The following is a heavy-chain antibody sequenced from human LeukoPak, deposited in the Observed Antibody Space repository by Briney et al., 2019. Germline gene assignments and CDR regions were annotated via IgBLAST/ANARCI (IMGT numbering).Heavy chain of an antibody. CDR3: AKERNRWPNNWFDP. V-gene: IGHV3-23*01. J-gene: IGHJ5*02. CDR2: IYSGGNT. CDR1: GFTFSNFA. Sequence: GGSLRLSCAASGFTFSNFAMTWVRQAPGKGLEWVSVIYSGGNTYYADSVKGRFTVSRDNSKNTLYLQMSSLRADDTAVYYCAKERNRWPNNWFDPWGQGTLVTVSS. D-gene: IGHD2-15*01.